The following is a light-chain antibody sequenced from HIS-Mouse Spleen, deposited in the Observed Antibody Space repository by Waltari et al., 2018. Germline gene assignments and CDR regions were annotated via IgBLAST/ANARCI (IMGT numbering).Light chain of an antibody. J-gene: IGLJ3*02. V-gene: IGLV3-25*03. Sequence: SYELTQSPSVSVSQGQTARITCSGDALPKQYAYWYQQKPGQAPVLVIYKDSERPSGIPERFSGSSSGTTVTLTISGVQAEDEADYYCQSADSSGTGWVFGGGTKLTVL. CDR1: ALPKQY. CDR2: KDS. CDR3: QSADSSGTGWV.